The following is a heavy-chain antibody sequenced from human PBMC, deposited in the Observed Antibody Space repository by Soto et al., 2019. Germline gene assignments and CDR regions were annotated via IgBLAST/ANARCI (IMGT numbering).Heavy chain of an antibody. J-gene: IGHJ4*02. CDR2: IAVGSGYT. CDR1: GFTFTSSA. CDR3: AADATAWQQMVPSDY. V-gene: IGHV1-58*01. Sequence: SVKVSCKASGFTFTSSAFQWVRQARGQRLEWIGWIAVGSGYTNYAQRFQDRVTLTRDMSTATTYMELSRLTSEGTAIYYCAADATAWQQMVPSDYWGQGTLVTVSS. D-gene: IGHD2-8*01.